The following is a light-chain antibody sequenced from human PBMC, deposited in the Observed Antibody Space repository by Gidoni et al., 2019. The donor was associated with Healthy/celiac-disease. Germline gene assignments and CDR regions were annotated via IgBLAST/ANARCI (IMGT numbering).Light chain of an antibody. CDR1: QSISSW. J-gene: IGKJ1*01. CDR2: KAS. V-gene: IGKV1-5*03. CDR3: QQYNSDSGT. Sequence: DIQMTQSPSTLSASVGDSVTITCRASQSISSWLAWYQQKPGKAPKLLIYKASSLESGVPSRFSGSGSGTEFTLTISSLQPDDFATYYCQQYNSDSGTFGQXTKVEIK.